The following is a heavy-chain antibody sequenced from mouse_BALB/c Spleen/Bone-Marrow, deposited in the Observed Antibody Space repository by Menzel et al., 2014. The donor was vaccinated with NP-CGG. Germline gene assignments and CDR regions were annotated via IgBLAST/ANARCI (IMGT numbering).Heavy chain of an antibody. Sequence: EVKVVESGGGLVQPGGSLRLSCATSGFTFTDYYMSWVRQPPGKALEWLGFIRNKANGYTTEYSASAKGRFTISRDNSKSILYLQMNTLGAEDSATYYCARDNYYGYHWYFDVWGEGTTVTVSS. CDR1: GFTFTDYY. CDR2: IRNKANGYTT. V-gene: IGHV7-3*02. J-gene: IGHJ1*01. CDR3: ARDNYYGYHWYFDV. D-gene: IGHD1-2*01.